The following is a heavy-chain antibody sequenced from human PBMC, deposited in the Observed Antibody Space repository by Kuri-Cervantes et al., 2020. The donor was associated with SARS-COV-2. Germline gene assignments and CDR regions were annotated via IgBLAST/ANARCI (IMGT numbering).Heavy chain of an antibody. J-gene: IGHJ6*02. Sequence: ASVKVSCKASGYTFTSYYIHWVRQAPGQGLEWMGIINPSGGSTNYAQKFQGRVTMTRDTSTSRAYMELSSLRSEDTAVYYCAREYYDSSGYYYYYYYGMDVWGQGTTVTVSS. CDR1: GYTFTSYY. CDR2: INPSGGST. V-gene: IGHV1-46*01. D-gene: IGHD3-22*01. CDR3: AREYYDSSGYYYYYYYGMDV.